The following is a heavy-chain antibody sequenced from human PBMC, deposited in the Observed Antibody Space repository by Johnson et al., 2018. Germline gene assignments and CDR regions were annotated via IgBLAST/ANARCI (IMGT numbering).Heavy chain of an antibody. J-gene: IGHJ1*01. CDR1: GFTFSSYG. V-gene: IGHV3-30*18. CDR3: AKDRLVGYSSSWYPYFQH. D-gene: IGHD6-13*01. Sequence: QVQLVQSGGGVVQPGRSLRLSCAASGFTFSSYGMHWVRQAPGKGLEWVAVISYDGSNKYYADSVKGRFTISRDNSKNTLYLQMNSLRAEDMAVYYCAKDRLVGYSSSWYPYFQHWGQGTLVTVSS. CDR2: ISYDGSNK.